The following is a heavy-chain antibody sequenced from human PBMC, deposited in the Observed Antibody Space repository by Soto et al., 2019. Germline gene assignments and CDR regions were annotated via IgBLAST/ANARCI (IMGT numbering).Heavy chain of an antibody. CDR3: ARFYFDCNDYTTNWYAS. CDR1: GGSISSGDYY. CDR2: IYHTGNT. Sequence: SETLSLTCTVSGGSISSGDYYWSWIRQPPGKGLEWIGSIYHTGNTYYNPSLRSRVTISVDTSKNQFSLKLTSVTAADTAVYYCARFYFDCNDYTTNWYASRGQGTLVIVSA. J-gene: IGHJ5*01. D-gene: IGHD3-9*01. V-gene: IGHV4-39*01.